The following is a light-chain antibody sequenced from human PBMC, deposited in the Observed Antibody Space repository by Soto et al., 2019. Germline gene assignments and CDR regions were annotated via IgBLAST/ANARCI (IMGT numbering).Light chain of an antibody. CDR3: QQYGSPPT. V-gene: IGKV3-20*01. J-gene: IGKJ5*01. Sequence: SPGTLSLSPGERATLSCRASQSVSSSYLAWYQQKPGQAPRLLIYGASSRATGIPDRFSGSGSGTDFTLTISRLGPEDFAVYYCQQYGSPPTFGQGTRLEIK. CDR2: GAS. CDR1: QSVSSSY.